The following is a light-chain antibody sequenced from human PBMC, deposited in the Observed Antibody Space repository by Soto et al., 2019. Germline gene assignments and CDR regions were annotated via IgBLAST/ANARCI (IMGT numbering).Light chain of an antibody. V-gene: IGKV3-20*01. CDR1: QSVSSSF. CDR3: HQYGSSPAT. Sequence: EIVLTQSPGTLSLSPGERATLSCRASQSVSSSFLAWYQQKPGQAPRLLIYGASSRATGIPDRFSGSGYGTDFPLTISRLEPEDFAVYYCHQYGSSPATFGQGTKVEIK. CDR2: GAS. J-gene: IGKJ1*01.